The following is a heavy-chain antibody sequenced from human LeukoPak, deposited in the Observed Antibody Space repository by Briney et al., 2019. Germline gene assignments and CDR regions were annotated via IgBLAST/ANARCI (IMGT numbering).Heavy chain of an antibody. Sequence: SVKVSCKASGFTFTSSAVQWVRQARGQRLEWIGWIVVGSGNTNYAQKFQGRVTITRDMSTSTAYMELSSLRSEDTAVFYCAADVDTAMMASDYWGQGTLVTVSS. D-gene: IGHD5-18*01. CDR2: IVVGSGNT. V-gene: IGHV1-58*01. CDR1: GFTFTSSA. CDR3: AADVDTAMMASDY. J-gene: IGHJ4*02.